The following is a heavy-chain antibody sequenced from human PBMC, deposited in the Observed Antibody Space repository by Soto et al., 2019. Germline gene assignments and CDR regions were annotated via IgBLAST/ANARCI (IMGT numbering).Heavy chain of an antibody. V-gene: IGHV1-69*02. CDR2: IIPILGIA. J-gene: IGHJ4*02. D-gene: IGHD3-9*01. CDR1: GGTFSSYT. CDR3: ARVATLRYFDY. Sequence: SVKVSCKASGGTFSSYTISWVRQAPGQGLEWMGRIIPILGIANYAQKFQGRVTITADKSTSTAYMELSSLRSEDTAVYYCARVATLRYFDYWGQGTLVTVSS.